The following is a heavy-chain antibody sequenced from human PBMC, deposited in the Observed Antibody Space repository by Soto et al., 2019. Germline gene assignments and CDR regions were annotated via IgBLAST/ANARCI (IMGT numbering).Heavy chain of an antibody. V-gene: IGHV4-4*03. CDR1: GGSISSSNW. Sequence: PPETLSLTCAVSGGSISSSNWWSWVRQPPGKGLEWIGEIYHSGSTNYNPSLKSRVTISVDKSKNQFSLKLSSVTAADTAVYYCARDPLRGSSWSYYYYGMDVWGQGTTVTVSS. CDR3: ARDPLRGSSWSYYYYGMDV. J-gene: IGHJ6*02. D-gene: IGHD6-13*01. CDR2: IYHSGST.